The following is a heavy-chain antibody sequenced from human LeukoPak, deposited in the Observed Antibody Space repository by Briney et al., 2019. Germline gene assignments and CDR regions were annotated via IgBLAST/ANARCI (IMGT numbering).Heavy chain of an antibody. D-gene: IGHD6-19*01. CDR3: ARQEAVAAAKDY. J-gene: IGHJ4*02. V-gene: IGHV4-39*07. CDR2: IYYSGST. Sequence: PSETLSLTCTVSGGSISSSSYYWGWIRQPPGKGLEWIGSIYYSGSTYYNPSLKSRVTISVDTSKNQFSLKLSSVTAADTAVYYCARQEAVAAAKDYWGQGTLVAVSS. CDR1: GGSISSSSYY.